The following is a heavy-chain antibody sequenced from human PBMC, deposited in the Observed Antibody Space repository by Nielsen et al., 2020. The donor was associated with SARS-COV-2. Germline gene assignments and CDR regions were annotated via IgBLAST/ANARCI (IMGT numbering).Heavy chain of an antibody. V-gene: IGHV3-30*18. CDR2: ISYDGSNK. CDR3: AKDWTAIVVVPSGGVDY. CDR1: GFTFSTYG. J-gene: IGHJ4*02. D-gene: IGHD2-15*01. Sequence: GESLKISCAASGFTFSTYGMHWVRQAPGKGLEWVADISYDGSNKYYVDSVKGRFTIYRDNSKNTLYLQMSSLREEDTAVYYCAKDWTAIVVVPSGGVDYWGQGTLVTVSS.